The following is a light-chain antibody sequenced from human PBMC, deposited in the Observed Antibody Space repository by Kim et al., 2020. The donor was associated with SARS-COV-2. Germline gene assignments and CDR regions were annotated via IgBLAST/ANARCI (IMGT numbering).Light chain of an antibody. CDR2: AAS. V-gene: IGKV3-20*01. CDR1: QSVSSNY. Sequence: PAESATRSCRASQSVSSNYLAWYQQKPGQAPRLLIYAASSRATGIPDRFSGSGSQTDFTLTINGLEPEDFALYYCQQYGTSTGYTFGQGTKLEI. J-gene: IGKJ2*01. CDR3: QQYGTSTGYT.